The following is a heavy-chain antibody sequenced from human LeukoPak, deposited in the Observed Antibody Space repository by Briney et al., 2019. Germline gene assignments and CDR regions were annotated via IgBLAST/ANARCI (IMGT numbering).Heavy chain of an antibody. V-gene: IGHV4-4*02. CDR1: GGSISSSNW. J-gene: IGHJ6*02. Sequence: SETLSLTCAVSGGSISSSNWWSWVRQPPGKGLEWIGEIHHSGSTNYNPSLKSRVTISVDKSKNQFSLKLSSVTAADTAVYYCARARMMTTVTPGAYYYGMDVWGQGTTVTVSS. D-gene: IGHD4-17*01. CDR3: ARARMMTTVTPGAYYYGMDV. CDR2: IHHSGST.